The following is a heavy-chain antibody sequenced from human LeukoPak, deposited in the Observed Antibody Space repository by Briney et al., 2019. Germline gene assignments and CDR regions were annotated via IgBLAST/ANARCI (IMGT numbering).Heavy chain of an antibody. CDR3: AAKSSFIDY. Sequence: GGSLRFSCAASGFTFDDYAMHWVRQAPGKGLEWVSLISWDGGSTYYADSVKGRFTISRDNSKNSLYLQMNSLRAEDTALYYRAAKSSFIDYWGQGTLVTVSS. D-gene: IGHD2-15*01. CDR1: GFTFDDYA. J-gene: IGHJ4*02. CDR2: ISWDGGST. V-gene: IGHV3-43D*03.